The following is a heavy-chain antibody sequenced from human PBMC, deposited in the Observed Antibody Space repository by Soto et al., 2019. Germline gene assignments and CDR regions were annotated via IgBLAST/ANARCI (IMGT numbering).Heavy chain of an antibody. J-gene: IGHJ5*02. CDR3: ARVRDWFDP. CDR1: GGSFSGYY. Sequence: SETLSLTCAVYGGSFSGYYWNWIRQPPGKGLEWIGEIDHSGYTNYNPSLKSRVTISVDTYKNQFSLRLTSVTAADTAVYYCARVRDWFDPWGQGNLVTVSS. V-gene: IGHV4-34*01. D-gene: IGHD3-3*01. CDR2: IDHSGYT.